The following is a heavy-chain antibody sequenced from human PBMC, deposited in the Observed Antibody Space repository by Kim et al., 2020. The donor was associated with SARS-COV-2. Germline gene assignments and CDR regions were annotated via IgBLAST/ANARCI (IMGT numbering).Heavy chain of an antibody. Sequence: SETLSLTCAVYGGSFSGYYWNWIRQPPGKGLEWIGEIYHSGITNYNPSLKSRVTISVDTSKNQFSLKLSSVTAADTAVYYCARDKYESSGYDLAVFDIWGQGTMVTVSS. CDR2: IYHSGIT. CDR1: GGSFSGYY. CDR3: ARDKYESSGYDLAVFDI. D-gene: IGHD3-22*01. J-gene: IGHJ3*02. V-gene: IGHV4-34*01.